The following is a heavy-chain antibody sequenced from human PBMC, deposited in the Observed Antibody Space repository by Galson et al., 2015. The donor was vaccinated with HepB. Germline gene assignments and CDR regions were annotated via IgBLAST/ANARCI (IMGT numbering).Heavy chain of an antibody. Sequence: SLRLSCAASGFTFSRHGMHWVRQAPGKGLEWVAFISYDGSNKNYADSVKGRFTISRDNSKSTLHLEMSSLKTEDMAVYYCAREVDWNSFDYWGQGTLVTVSS. J-gene: IGHJ4*02. D-gene: IGHD1-7*01. CDR2: ISYDGSNK. CDR1: GFTFSRHG. CDR3: AREVDWNSFDY. V-gene: IGHV3-30*19.